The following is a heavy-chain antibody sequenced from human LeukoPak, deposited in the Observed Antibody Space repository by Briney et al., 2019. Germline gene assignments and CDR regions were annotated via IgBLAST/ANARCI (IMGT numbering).Heavy chain of an antibody. CDR3: AKATGDYFDY. J-gene: IGHJ4*02. V-gene: IGHV3-30*02. D-gene: IGHD2-8*02. CDR2: IQDDGRRT. CDR1: GFTFSRYG. Sequence: GGSLRLSCEASGFTFSRYGMHWVRQAPGKGLEWVAFIQDDGRRTEYADSVKGRFTISRDNSKNSLYLQMNSLRTEDTALYYCAKATGDYFDYWGQGTLVTVSS.